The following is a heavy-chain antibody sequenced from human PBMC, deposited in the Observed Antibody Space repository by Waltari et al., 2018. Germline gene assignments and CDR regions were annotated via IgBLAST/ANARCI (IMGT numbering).Heavy chain of an antibody. V-gene: IGHV3-30*03. J-gene: IGHJ4*02. CDR3: ARGLPMGTTVVMGGFGY. D-gene: IGHD4-17*01. CDR1: GFTFSSYG. CDR2: ISYDGSNK. Sequence: QVQLVESGGGVVQPGRSLRLSCAASGFTFSSYGMHWVRQAPGKGLEWVAVISYDGSNKYYADPVKGRLTISRDNSKNTRYLQMNSLRAEDTAVYYCARGLPMGTTVVMGGFGYWGQGTLVTVSS.